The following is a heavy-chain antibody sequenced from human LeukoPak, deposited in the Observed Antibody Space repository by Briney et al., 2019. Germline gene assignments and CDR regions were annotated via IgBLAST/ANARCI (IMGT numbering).Heavy chain of an antibody. J-gene: IGHJ4*02. Sequence: ASVTVSCKASGYTFTSYGISWVRQAPGQGLEWMGWINPNSGGTNYAQKFQGRVTMTRDTSISTAYMELSRLRSDDTAVYYCARGRRDGYNYFDYWGQGTLVTVSS. V-gene: IGHV1-2*02. CDR1: GYTFTSYG. CDR2: INPNSGGT. CDR3: ARGRRDGYNYFDY. D-gene: IGHD5-24*01.